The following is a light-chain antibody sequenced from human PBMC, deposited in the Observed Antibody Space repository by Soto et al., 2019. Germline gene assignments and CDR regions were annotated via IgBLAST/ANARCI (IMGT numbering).Light chain of an antibody. V-gene: IGLV2-14*01. Sequence: QSALTQPASVSGSPGQSITISCTGTSSDVGGYNYVSWYQQHPGKAPKLMIYDVSNRPSGVSNRFSGSKSGNTASLTISGLQAEDEADYYCRSYTSSSTLGVFGRGTKLTVL. CDR2: DVS. CDR1: SSDVGGYNY. CDR3: RSYTSSSTLGV. J-gene: IGLJ2*01.